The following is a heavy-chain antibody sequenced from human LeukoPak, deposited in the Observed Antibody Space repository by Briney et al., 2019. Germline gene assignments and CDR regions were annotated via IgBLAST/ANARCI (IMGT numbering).Heavy chain of an antibody. CDR1: GFTFSAYA. Sequence: GGSLRLSCEASGFTFSAYAMTWVRQAPGKGLEWVSVIYSGGSTYYADSVKGRFTISRDNSKNTLYLQMNSLRAEDTAVYYCAKSVDIVATMEVTYDYWGQGTLVTVSS. CDR2: IYSGGST. D-gene: IGHD5-12*01. CDR3: AKSVDIVATMEVTYDY. J-gene: IGHJ4*02. V-gene: IGHV3-66*01.